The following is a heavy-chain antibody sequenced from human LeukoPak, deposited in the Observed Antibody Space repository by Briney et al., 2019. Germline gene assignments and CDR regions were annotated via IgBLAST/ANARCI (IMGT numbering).Heavy chain of an antibody. D-gene: IGHD4-17*01. CDR1: GYTFTSYW. CDR3: ARLYGDYALDY. V-gene: IGHV5-51*01. J-gene: IGHJ4*02. Sequence: PGESLKISCKGSGYTFTSYWINWVRQMPGKGLEWMGIIYPGESETRYSPSFQGQVTISADKSITTVYLQGSSLKASDTAMYYCARLYGDYALDYWGQGTLVTVSS. CDR2: IYPGESET.